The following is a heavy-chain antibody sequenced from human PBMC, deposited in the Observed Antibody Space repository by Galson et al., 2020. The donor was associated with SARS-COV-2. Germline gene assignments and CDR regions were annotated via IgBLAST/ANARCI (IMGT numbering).Heavy chain of an antibody. J-gene: IGHJ4*02. V-gene: IGHV3-13*01. CDR2: IDLAGDT. CDR3: ARARPYYYGSGSFSYLDY. CDR1: GFTFDSYD. Sequence: TGESLRLSCVASGFTFDSYDMHWVRQAPGKGLEWVSVIDLAGDTYYPDSVKGRFTISIETAKNSLYLQMNGLRAGDTAVYYCARARPYYYGSGSFSYLDYWGQGTLVTVSS. D-gene: IGHD3-10*01.